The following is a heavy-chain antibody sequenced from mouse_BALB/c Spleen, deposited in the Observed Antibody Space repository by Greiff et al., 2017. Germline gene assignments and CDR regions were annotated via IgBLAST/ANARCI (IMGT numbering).Heavy chain of an antibody. CDR2: IDPSDSYT. V-gene: IGHV1S127*01. CDR3: TRRGYYGSSLYWYFDV. D-gene: IGHD1-1*01. Sequence: VQLQQPGAELVKPGASVKMSCKASGYTFTSYWMHWVKQRPGQGLEWIGVIDPSDSYTSYNQKFKGKATLTVDTSSSTAYMQLSSLTSEDSAVYYCTRRGYYGSSLYWYFDVWGAGTTVTVSS. CDR1: GYTFTSYW. J-gene: IGHJ1*01.